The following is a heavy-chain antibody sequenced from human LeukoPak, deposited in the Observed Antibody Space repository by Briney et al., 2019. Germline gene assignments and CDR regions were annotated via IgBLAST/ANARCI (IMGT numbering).Heavy chain of an antibody. Sequence: GESLKISCKGSGYNFAHDWIGWVRQMPGKGLEWMGVIFPDDSDTIYSPSFQGHVTISADKSINTAYLQWSDLKASDSAMYYCARQESEMTTPANRYFDLWGQGTLITVSS. CDR2: IFPDDSDT. CDR3: ARQESEMTTPANRYFDL. D-gene: IGHD2-15*01. J-gene: IGHJ4*02. V-gene: IGHV5-51*01. CDR1: GYNFAHDW.